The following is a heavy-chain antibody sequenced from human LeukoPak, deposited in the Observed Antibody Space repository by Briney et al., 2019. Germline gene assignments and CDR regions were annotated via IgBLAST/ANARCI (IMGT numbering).Heavy chain of an antibody. D-gene: IGHD2-15*01. CDR3: AKARGYCSGGTCYSGFDY. Sequence: GGSLRLSCAASGFIVSNYYMNWVRQAPGKGLEWVSVIYSGGTTHHADSVKGRFTISRDNSKNTVYLQMNSLRAEDTAVYYCAKARGYCSGGTCYSGFDYWGQGTLVTVSS. J-gene: IGHJ4*02. V-gene: IGHV3-53*01. CDR1: GFIVSNYY. CDR2: IYSGGTT.